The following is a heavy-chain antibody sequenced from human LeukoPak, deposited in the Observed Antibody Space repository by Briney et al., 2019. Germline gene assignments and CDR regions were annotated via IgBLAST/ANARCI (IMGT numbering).Heavy chain of an antibody. CDR2: IYYSGST. CDR3: ARVPPADNGYFDY. J-gene: IGHJ4*02. Sequence: PSETLSLTCTVSGGSISSYYWSWIRQPPGKGLEWIGYIYYSGSTNYNPSLKSRVTISVDTSKNQYSLKLSSVTAADTAVYYCARVPPADNGYFDYWGRGTLVTVSS. D-gene: IGHD6-25*01. V-gene: IGHV4-59*01. CDR1: GGSISSYY.